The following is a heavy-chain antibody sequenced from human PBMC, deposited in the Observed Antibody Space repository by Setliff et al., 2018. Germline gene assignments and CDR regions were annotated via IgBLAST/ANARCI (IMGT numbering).Heavy chain of an antibody. CDR3: ARGRRSIAVAGTIRYYYYYMDV. D-gene: IGHD6-19*01. CDR2: IIPIFGTA. Sequence: GASVKVSCKASGGTFSSYAISWVRQAPGQGLEWMGGIIPIFGTANYAQKFQGRVTITADESTSTAYMELSSLRSEDTAVYYCARGRRSIAVAGTIRYYYYYMDVWGKGTTVTVSS. CDR1: GGTFSSYA. V-gene: IGHV1-69*13. J-gene: IGHJ6*03.